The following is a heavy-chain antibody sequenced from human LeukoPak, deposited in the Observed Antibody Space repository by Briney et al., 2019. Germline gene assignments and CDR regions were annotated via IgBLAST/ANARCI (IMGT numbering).Heavy chain of an antibody. D-gene: IGHD6-6*01. J-gene: IGHJ4*02. Sequence: PSETLSLTCAVYGGSFSGYYWSWIRQPPGKGLEWIGEINHSGSTNYNPSLKSRDTISVDTSKNQFSLKLSSVTAADTAVYYCARGRDSSSPFGYWGQGTLVTVSS. CDR3: ARGRDSSSPFGY. V-gene: IGHV4-34*01. CDR1: GGSFSGYY. CDR2: INHSGST.